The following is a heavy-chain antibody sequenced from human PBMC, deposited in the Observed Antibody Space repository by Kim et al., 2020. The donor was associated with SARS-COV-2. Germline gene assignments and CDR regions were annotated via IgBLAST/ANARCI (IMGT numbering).Heavy chain of an antibody. CDR1: GGPIGRSGYY. D-gene: IGHD2-8*01. Sequence: SETLSLTCSVSGGPIGRSGYYWDWIRQPPGKGLEWIGSVHYSGNTDYTPSLKSRVTISVDTSKNQFSLNLNSVTAADTAVYYCARRSCSNGVCYDGRGQG. V-gene: IGHV4-39*01. J-gene: IGHJ3*01. CDR3: ARRSCSNGVCYDG. CDR2: VHYSGNT.